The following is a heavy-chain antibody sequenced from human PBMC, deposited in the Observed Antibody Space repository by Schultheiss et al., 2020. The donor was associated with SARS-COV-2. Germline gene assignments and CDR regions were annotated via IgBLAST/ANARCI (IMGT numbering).Heavy chain of an antibody. D-gene: IGHD3-3*01. CDR2: IYFSGSA. CDR3: ASFVSYYYYMDV. V-gene: IGHV4-39*01. CDR1: GDSISSNIYF. J-gene: IGHJ6*03. Sequence: SQTLSLTCTVSGDSISSNIYFWGWIRQPPGKGLEWIGSIYFSGSAYYNPSLKSRVTISVDTSKSQFSLKLRSVTAADTAVYYCASFVSYYYYMDVWGKGTTVTVSS.